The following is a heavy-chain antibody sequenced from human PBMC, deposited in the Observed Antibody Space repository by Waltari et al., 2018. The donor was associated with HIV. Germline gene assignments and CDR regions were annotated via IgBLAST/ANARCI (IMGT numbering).Heavy chain of an antibody. D-gene: IGHD3-16*01. J-gene: IGHJ4*02. CDR1: GLIFSDSG. Sequence: EVQLVESGGGLVMPGGSLRLSCAASGLIFSDSGMSWVRQAPGKGLEWVGRIKRISTGGTTDYGAPVKGRFAISRDDSKNTVYLQMNSLKSEDTAVYYCTTGLGKTDDDVWGQGTLVTVSS. V-gene: IGHV3-15*01. CDR2: IKRISTGGTT. CDR3: TTGLGKTDDDV.